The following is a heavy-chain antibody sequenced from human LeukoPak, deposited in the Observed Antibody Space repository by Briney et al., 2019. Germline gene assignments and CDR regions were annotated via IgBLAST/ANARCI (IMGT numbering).Heavy chain of an antibody. CDR1: GGSISNYY. CDR3: AGPYSSGWYDAFDI. V-gene: IGHV4-59*01. D-gene: IGHD6-19*01. Sequence: SETLSLTCTVSGGSISNYYWSWIRQPPGKGLEWIAYIDYRGSTTYNPSLKSRVTISVDTSRNQFSLKLSSVTAADTAVYYCAGPYSSGWYDAFDIWGQGTMVTVSS. J-gene: IGHJ3*02. CDR2: IDYRGST.